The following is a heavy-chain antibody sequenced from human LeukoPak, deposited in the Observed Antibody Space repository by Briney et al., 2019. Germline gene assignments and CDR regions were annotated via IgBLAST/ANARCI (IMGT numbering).Heavy chain of an antibody. J-gene: IGHJ4*02. CDR1: GFTFSSYS. CDR3: AREMATTRWFDY. D-gene: IGHD5-24*01. CDR2: ISSSSSYI. V-gene: IGHV3-21*01. Sequence: PGGSLRLSCAASGFTFSSYSMNWVRQAPGKGLEWVSSISSSSSYIYYADSVKGRFTISRDNAKNSLYLQMNSLRAEDTAVYYCAREMATTRWFDYWGQGTLVTVSS.